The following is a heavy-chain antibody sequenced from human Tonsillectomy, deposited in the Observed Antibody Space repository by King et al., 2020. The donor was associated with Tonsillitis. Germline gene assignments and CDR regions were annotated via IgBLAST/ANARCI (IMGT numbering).Heavy chain of an antibody. CDR2: ISASGGST. J-gene: IGHJ6*02. D-gene: IGHD5-24*01. CDR3: AKYGSFKDGQSYPYGLDV. V-gene: IGHV3-23*04. CDR1: GFTFSSYV. Sequence: VQLVQSGGGLVQPGGSLRVSCAVSGFTFSSYVMSWVRQAPGKGLEWVSAISASGGSTYYADSVKGRFTISRDNSKNTLFLQMNNLRAEDTAVYHCAKYGSFKDGQSYPYGLDVWGQGTTVTVSS.